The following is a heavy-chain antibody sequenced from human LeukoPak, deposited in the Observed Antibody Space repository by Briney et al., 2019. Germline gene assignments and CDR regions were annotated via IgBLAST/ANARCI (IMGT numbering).Heavy chain of an antibody. J-gene: IGHJ4*02. CDR1: GYTFTGYY. V-gene: IGHV1-2*02. D-gene: IGHD2-2*01. CDR2: VNPNIGGT. CDR3: ATLILGYCSSTSCYIFDY. Sequence: ASVNVSCKASGYTFTGYYMHWVRPAHGQGLEWMGWVNPNIGGTNYAQKFQGRVTMTRDTPISTAYMELSRLRSDDTAVYYCATLILGYCSSTSCYIFDYGGEGTLVTVSS.